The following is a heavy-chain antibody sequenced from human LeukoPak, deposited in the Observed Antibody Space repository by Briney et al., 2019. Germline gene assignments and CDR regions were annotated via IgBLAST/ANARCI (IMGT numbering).Heavy chain of an antibody. J-gene: IGHJ4*02. D-gene: IGHD6-19*01. Sequence: PSESLSLTCTVSARSISSYYCTWIRQPQGNGLEWNGYIQYSGSTTYNPSSKTRVTRPVKTSKNQSSLKLAAVTSENTAYYYCPRGAAVPGFDYWGQGTLVIVSS. CDR1: ARSISSYY. CDR3: PRGAAVPGFDY. V-gene: IGHV4-59*12. CDR2: IQYSGST.